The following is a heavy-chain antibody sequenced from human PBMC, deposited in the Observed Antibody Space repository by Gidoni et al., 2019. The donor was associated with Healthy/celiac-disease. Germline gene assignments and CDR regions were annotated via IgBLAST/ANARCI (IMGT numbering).Heavy chain of an antibody. J-gene: IGHJ6*02. CDR2: ISGSGGST. Sequence: EVQLLESGGGLVQPGGSLRRSCAASGFTFSSYAMSWVRQAPGKGLEWVSAISGSGGSTYYADSVKGRFTISRDNSKNTLYLQMNSLRAEDTAVYYCAKVGYCSSTSCWYYYGMDVWGQGTTVTVSS. D-gene: IGHD2-2*01. V-gene: IGHV3-23*01. CDR3: AKVGYCSSTSCWYYYGMDV. CDR1: GFTFSSYA.